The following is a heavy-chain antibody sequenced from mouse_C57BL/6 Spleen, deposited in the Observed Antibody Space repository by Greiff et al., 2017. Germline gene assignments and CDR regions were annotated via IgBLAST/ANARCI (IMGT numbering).Heavy chain of an antibody. V-gene: IGHV1-39*01. CDR2: INPNSGTS. J-gene: IGHJ3*01. Sequence: EVQLQQSGPELVKPGASVKISCKASGYSFTDYYMNWVKQSNGKSLEWIGVINPNSGTSSYNQKFKGKATLTVDQSSSTAYMQLNSLTSEDSAVYCCAADYYGSPFAYWGQGTLVTVSA. CDR3: AADYYGSPFAY. CDR1: GYSFTDYY. D-gene: IGHD1-1*01.